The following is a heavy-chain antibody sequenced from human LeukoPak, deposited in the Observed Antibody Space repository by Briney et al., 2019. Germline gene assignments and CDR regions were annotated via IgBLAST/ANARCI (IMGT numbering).Heavy chain of an antibody. CDR1: GYTFTSYG. CDR3: ARDRTRIAVASPGY. D-gene: IGHD6-19*01. J-gene: IGHJ4*02. Sequence: ASVKVSCKASGYTFTSYGISWVRQAPGQGLEWMGWISAYNGNTNYAQELQGRVTMTTDTSTSTAYMELRSLRSDDTAVYYCARDRTRIAVASPGYWGQGTLVTVSS. CDR2: ISAYNGNT. V-gene: IGHV1-18*01.